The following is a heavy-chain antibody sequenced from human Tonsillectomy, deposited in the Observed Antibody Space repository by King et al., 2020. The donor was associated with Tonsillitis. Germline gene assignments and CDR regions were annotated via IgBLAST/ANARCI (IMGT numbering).Heavy chain of an antibody. D-gene: IGHD4-17*01. Sequence: VQLVETGGGLVQPGGSLRLSCAASGFTFSNYVMSWVRQAPGKGLEWVSAISGSGGSTYYADSVKGRFTISRDNSKNTLYLQMNSLRAEDTAVYYCAKDGMTTVTYHYFDYWGQGTLATVSS. CDR2: ISGSGGST. V-gene: IGHV3-23*04. CDR3: AKDGMTTVTYHYFDY. J-gene: IGHJ4*02. CDR1: GFTFSNYV.